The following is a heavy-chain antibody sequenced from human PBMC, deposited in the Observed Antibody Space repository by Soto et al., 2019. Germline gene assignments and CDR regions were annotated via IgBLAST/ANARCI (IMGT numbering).Heavy chain of an antibody. CDR3: ATVPDEWPGMDY. Sequence: VRPSETLSLTCTVSGGSISSSSSYWGWLRQPPGKGLEWIGSIYYSGSTYYNPSLKSRVTISVDTSKNQFSLKLSSVTAADTAVYYCATVPDEWPGMDYWGQGTLVTVSS. V-gene: IGHV4-39*01. CDR1: GGSISSSSSY. J-gene: IGHJ4*02. CDR2: IYYSGST. D-gene: IGHD2-8*01.